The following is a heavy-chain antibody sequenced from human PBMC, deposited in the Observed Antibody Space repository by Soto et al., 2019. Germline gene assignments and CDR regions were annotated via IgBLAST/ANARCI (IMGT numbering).Heavy chain of an antibody. CDR2: IIPIFGTA. CDR1: GGTFSSYA. CDR3: ARAVRGVAWDGFDI. V-gene: IGHV1-69*01. Sequence: QVQLVQSGAEVKKPGSSVKVSCKASGGTFSSYAISWVRQAPGQGLEWMGGIIPIFGTANYAQKFQGRVTITADDSTSTDDSELISLRSEGTAVSYCARAVRGVAWDGFDIWGQGTMVTVSS. D-gene: IGHD3-10*01. J-gene: IGHJ3*02.